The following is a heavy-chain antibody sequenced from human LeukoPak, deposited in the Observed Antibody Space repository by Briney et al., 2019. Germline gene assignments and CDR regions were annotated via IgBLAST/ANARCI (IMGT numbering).Heavy chain of an antibody. CDR1: GFSFSSYW. V-gene: IGHV3-74*01. Sequence: PGGSLRLSCAASGFSFSSYWMHWVRQAPGKGLVWVSRINTDGSSTNYADSVKGRFTFSRDNAKNTVYLQMNSLRAEDTAVYYCASVEPDYWGQGTLVTVSS. J-gene: IGHJ4*02. D-gene: IGHD1-14*01. CDR2: INTDGSST. CDR3: ASVEPDY.